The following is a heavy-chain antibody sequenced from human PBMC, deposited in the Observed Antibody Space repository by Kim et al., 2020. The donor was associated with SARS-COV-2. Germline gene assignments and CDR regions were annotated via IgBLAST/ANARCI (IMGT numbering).Heavy chain of an antibody. J-gene: IGHJ6*02. CDR3: ARDSPMNYDFWSGYYEEQPHYGMDV. CDR2: IWYDGSNK. CDR1: GFTFSSYG. D-gene: IGHD3-3*01. V-gene: IGHV3-33*01. Sequence: GGSLRLSCAASGFTFSSYGMHWVRQAPGKGLEWVAVIWYDGSNKYYADSVKGRFTISRDNSKNTLYLQMNSLRAEDTAVYYCARDSPMNYDFWSGYYEEQPHYGMDVWGQGTTVTVSS.